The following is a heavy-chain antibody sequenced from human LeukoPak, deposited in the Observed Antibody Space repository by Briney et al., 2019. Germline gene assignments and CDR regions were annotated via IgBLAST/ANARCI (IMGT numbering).Heavy chain of an antibody. CDR3: ARTPIVVVTANAFDI. D-gene: IGHD2-21*02. V-gene: IGHV4-39*07. Sequence: PSEALSLTCTVSGGSISSSSYYWGWIRQPPGKGLEWIGSIYYSGSTYYNPSLKSRVTISVDTSKNQFSLKLSSVTAADTAVYYCARTPIVVVTANAFDIWGQGTMVTVSS. J-gene: IGHJ3*02. CDR1: GGSISSSSYY. CDR2: IYYSGST.